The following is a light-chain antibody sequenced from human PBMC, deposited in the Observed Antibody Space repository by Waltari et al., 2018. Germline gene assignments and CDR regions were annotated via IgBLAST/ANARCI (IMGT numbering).Light chain of an antibody. J-gene: IGLJ3*02. CDR3: CSYAGSYVWV. V-gene: IGLV2-11*01. Sequence: QSALTQPRSASGSPGQSVTISCTGTSSHAGAYNNVSWYQQHPGKAPKLMIYDVSKRPSGVPDRFSGSKSGNTASLTISGLQAEDEADYYCCSYAGSYVWVFGGGTKLTVL. CDR2: DVS. CDR1: SSHAGAYNN.